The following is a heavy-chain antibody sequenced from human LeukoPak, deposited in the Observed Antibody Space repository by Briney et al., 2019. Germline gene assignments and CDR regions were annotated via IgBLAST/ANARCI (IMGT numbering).Heavy chain of an antibody. V-gene: IGHV3-30*02. CDR2: IRYDGSNK. CDR1: GFTFSSYG. D-gene: IGHD4/OR15-4a*01. Sequence: GGSLRLSCAASGFTFSSYGMHWVRQAPGKGLEWVAFIRYDGSNKYYADSVKGRFTISRDNSKNTLYLQMNSLRAEDTAVYYCARPKGSLTTPFFDYWGQGTLVTVSS. CDR3: ARPKGSLTTPFFDY. J-gene: IGHJ4*02.